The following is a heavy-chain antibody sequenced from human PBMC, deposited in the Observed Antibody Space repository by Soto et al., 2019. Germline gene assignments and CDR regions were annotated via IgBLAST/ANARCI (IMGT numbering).Heavy chain of an antibody. CDR1: GGTFSSYA. CDR3: ARVVINWNYHWFDP. D-gene: IGHD1-7*01. Sequence: ASVKVSCKASGGTFSSYAISWVRQAPGQGLEWMGGIIPIFGTANYAQKFQGRVTITADESTSTAYMELSSLRSEDTAVYYCARVVINWNYHWFDPWGQGTLVTVSS. V-gene: IGHV1-69*13. J-gene: IGHJ5*02. CDR2: IIPIFGTA.